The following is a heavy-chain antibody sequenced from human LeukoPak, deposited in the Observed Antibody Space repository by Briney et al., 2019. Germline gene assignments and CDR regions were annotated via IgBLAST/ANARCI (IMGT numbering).Heavy chain of an antibody. Sequence: ASVKVSCKASGYTFTSYGISWVRQASGQGLEWMGWISAYNGNTNYAQKLQGRVTMTTDTSTSTAYMELRSLRSDDTAVYYCARRYSSSWYVGNYYYYYGMDVWGQGTTGTVSS. J-gene: IGHJ6*02. V-gene: IGHV1-18*01. CDR3: ARRYSSSWYVGNYYYYYGMDV. CDR1: GYTFTSYG. D-gene: IGHD6-13*01. CDR2: ISAYNGNT.